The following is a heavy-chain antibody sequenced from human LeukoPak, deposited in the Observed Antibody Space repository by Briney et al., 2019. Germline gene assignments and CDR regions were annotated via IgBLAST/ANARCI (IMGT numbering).Heavy chain of an antibody. Sequence: SETLSLTCAVYGGSFSGYYWSWIRQPSGKGLEWIGEINHSGSTNYNPSLKSRVTISVDTSKNQFSLKLSSVTAADTAVYYCARRYCSGGSCYSQGYFDYWGQGTLVTVSS. D-gene: IGHD2-15*01. CDR1: GGSFSGYY. CDR2: INHSGST. V-gene: IGHV4-34*01. CDR3: ARRYCSGGSCYSQGYFDY. J-gene: IGHJ4*02.